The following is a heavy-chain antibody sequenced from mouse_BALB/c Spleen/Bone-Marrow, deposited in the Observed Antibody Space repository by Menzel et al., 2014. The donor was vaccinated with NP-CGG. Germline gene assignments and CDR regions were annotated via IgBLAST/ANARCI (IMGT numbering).Heavy chain of an antibody. CDR2: ISSGSSTV. J-gene: IGHJ2*01. V-gene: IGHV5-17*02. CDR3: AISGSSSGYFDY. D-gene: IGHD1-1*01. CDR1: GFTFGSFG. Sequence: DVQLVESGGGLVQPGGSRKLSCAASGFTFGSFGMHWVRQAPEKGLEWVAYISSGSSTVYYADKVMGRFTISRDNPKNTLFLQMTSLRSEDTAMYYCAISGSSSGYFDYWGQGTTLTVSS.